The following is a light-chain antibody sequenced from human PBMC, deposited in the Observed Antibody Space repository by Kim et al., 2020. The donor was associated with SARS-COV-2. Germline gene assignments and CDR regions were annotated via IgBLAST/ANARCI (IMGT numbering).Light chain of an antibody. Sequence: EIVLTQSPATLSLSPGERATLSCRASQSISTYVVWYQQKSGQAPRLLINDASDRATGIPARFSGSGSGTDFTLPISSLEPEDLAVYYCQQRAKWPLTFGGGTKVDIK. J-gene: IGKJ4*01. CDR3: QQRAKWPLT. CDR2: DAS. CDR1: QSISTY. V-gene: IGKV3-11*01.